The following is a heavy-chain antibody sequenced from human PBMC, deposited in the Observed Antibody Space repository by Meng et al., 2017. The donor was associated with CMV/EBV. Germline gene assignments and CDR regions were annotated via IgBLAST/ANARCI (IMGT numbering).Heavy chain of an antibody. J-gene: IGHJ4*03. D-gene: IGHD5-24*01. CDR3: ARGQRFRSFDY. CDR1: GGSFSGYY. Sequence: SQTLSLTCAVYGGSFSGYYWSWIRQPPGKGLEWIGEINHSGSTNYNPSLKSRVTISVDTSKNQFSLKLSSVTAADTAVYYCARGQRFRSFDYWGQGTTVTVSS. CDR2: INHSGST. V-gene: IGHV4-34*01.